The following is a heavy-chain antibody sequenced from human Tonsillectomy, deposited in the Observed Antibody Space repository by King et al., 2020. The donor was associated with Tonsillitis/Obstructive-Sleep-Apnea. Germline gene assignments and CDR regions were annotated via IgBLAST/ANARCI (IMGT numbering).Heavy chain of an antibody. CDR3: ARPSSDYDFWSGYHFDS. CDR1: GFTFSSYG. D-gene: IGHD3-3*01. CDR2: IWYDGSNK. Sequence: VQLVESGGGVVQPGRSLRLSCAASGFTFSSYGMHWVRQAPGKGLEWVAVIWYDGSNKYYADSVKGRFTISRDNSKNKLYLQMNSLRAEDTAVYYCARPSSDYDFWSGYHFDSWGQGTLVTVSS. V-gene: IGHV3-33*01. J-gene: IGHJ4*02.